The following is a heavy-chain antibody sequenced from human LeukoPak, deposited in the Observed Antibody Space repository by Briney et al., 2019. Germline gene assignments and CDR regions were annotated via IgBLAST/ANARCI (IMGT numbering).Heavy chain of an antibody. J-gene: IGHJ4*02. Sequence: GGSLRLSCAASGFTFSNAWMSWVRQAPGKGLEWVGRIKSKTDGGTTDYAAPVKGRFTISRGDSKNTLYLQMNSLKTEDTAVYYCTTDSNNYYDILTGYYPLDYWGQGTLVTVSS. V-gene: IGHV3-15*01. D-gene: IGHD3-9*01. CDR3: TTDSNNYYDILTGYYPLDY. CDR2: IKSKTDGGTT. CDR1: GFTFSNAW.